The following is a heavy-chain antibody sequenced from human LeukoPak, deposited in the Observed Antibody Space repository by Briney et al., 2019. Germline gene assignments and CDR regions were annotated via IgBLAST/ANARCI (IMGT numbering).Heavy chain of an antibody. CDR3: ARSYGSGSYGGAFDI. J-gene: IGHJ3*02. CDR2: IYPGDSDT. V-gene: IGHV5-51*01. Sequence: GESLKISCKGSGYFFTSYSIGWVRQMPGKGLEWMGIIYPGDSDTRYSPSFQGQVTMSADKSISTAYLQWSSLKASDTAMYYCARSYGSGSYGGAFDIWGQGTMVTVSS. CDR1: GYFFTSYS. D-gene: IGHD3-10*01.